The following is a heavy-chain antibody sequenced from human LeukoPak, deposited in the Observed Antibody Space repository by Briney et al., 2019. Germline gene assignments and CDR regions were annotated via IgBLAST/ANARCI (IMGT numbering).Heavy chain of an antibody. CDR1: GGSISSSSYH. Sequence: SETLSLTCTVSGGSISSSSYHWGWIRQPPEKGLEWIGSIYYSGGTYYNPSLKSRVTISVDTSKNQFSLKLSSVTAADTAVYYCASQYYDFWSGYYNFDYWGQGTLVTVSS. D-gene: IGHD3-3*01. CDR2: IYYSGGT. J-gene: IGHJ4*02. CDR3: ASQYYDFWSGYYNFDY. V-gene: IGHV4-39*01.